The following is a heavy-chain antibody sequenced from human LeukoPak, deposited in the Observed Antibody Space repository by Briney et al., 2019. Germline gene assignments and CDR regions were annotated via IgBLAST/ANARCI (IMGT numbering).Heavy chain of an antibody. V-gene: IGHV4-34*01. CDR3: ARGLFDYPFDY. D-gene: IGHD4-11*01. Sequence: SETLSLTCAVYGGSFSGYYWSWISQPPGKGLEWIGEINHSGSTYYNPSLKSRVTISVDTSKNQFSLKLSSVTAADTAVYYRARGLFDYPFDYWGQGTLVTVSS. J-gene: IGHJ4*02. CDR1: GGSFSGYY. CDR2: INHSGST.